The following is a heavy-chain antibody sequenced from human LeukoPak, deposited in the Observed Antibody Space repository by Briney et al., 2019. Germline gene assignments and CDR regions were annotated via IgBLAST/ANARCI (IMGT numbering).Heavy chain of an antibody. CDR3: AKGGNYGGNSRLNY. D-gene: IGHD4-23*01. CDR1: GFTFDDYA. V-gene: IGHV3-43*02. J-gene: IGHJ4*02. Sequence: GGSLRLSCAASGFTFDDYAMHWGRQGPGKGLEWVSLISGDGGSTYYADSVKGRFTISRDNSKNSLYLQMNSLRTEDTALYYCAKGGNYGGNSRLNYWGQGTLVTVSS. CDR2: ISGDGGST.